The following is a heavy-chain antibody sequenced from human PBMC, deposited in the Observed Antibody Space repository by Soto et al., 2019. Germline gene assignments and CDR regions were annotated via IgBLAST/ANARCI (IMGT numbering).Heavy chain of an antibody. V-gene: IGHV3-13*01. J-gene: IGHJ4*02. D-gene: IGHD2-15*01. CDR3: ARSPRYCSGGSCYSLDY. CDR1: GFTFSSYD. Sequence: GGSLRLSCAASGFTFSSYDMHWVRQATGKGLEWVSAMGTAGDTYYPGSVKGRFTISRENAKNSLYLQMNSLRAGDTAVYYCARSPRYCSGGSCYSLDYWGQGTLVTVSS. CDR2: MGTAGDT.